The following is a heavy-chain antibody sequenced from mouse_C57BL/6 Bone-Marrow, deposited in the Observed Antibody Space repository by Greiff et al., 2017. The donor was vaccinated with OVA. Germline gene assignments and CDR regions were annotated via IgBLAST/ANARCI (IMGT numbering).Heavy chain of an antibody. CDR1: GFTFSSYG. J-gene: IGHJ3*01. Sequence: EVKLQESGGDLVKPGGSLKLSCAASGFTFSSYGMSWVRQTPDKRLEWVATISSGGSYTYYPDSVKGRFTISRDNAKNTLYLQMSSLKSEDTAMYYCARHAYGSGFAYWGQGTLVTVSA. V-gene: IGHV5-6*01. CDR2: ISSGGSYT. D-gene: IGHD1-1*01. CDR3: ARHAYGSGFAY.